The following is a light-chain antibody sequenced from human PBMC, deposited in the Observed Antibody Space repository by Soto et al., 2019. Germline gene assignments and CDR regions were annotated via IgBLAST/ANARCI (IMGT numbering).Light chain of an antibody. V-gene: IGKV1-17*01. Sequence: DIQMTQSPSSLPASVGDRVTITCRASQGIGNDLGWYQQKPGKAPKRLIFTASNLQNGVPSRFSGSASGTEFTLTISSLQPEDFATYYCQQYQIDWTFGQGTKVDIK. CDR2: TAS. J-gene: IGKJ1*01. CDR3: QQYQIDWT. CDR1: QGIGND.